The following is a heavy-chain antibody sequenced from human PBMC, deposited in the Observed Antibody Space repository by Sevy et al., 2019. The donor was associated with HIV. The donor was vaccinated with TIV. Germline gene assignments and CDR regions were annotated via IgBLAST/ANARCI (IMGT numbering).Heavy chain of an antibody. CDR2: ISGSDGST. V-gene: IGHV3-23*01. D-gene: IGHD1-1*01. J-gene: IGHJ4*02. Sequence: GGSLRLSCAASGFTFSSYAMSWVRQAPGKGLEWVSVISGSDGSTYYAYSVKGRFTISRDNSKNTLYLQMNSLRAEDTAVYYCAPNWNLDYWGQGTLVTVSS. CDR3: APNWNLDY. CDR1: GFTFSSYA.